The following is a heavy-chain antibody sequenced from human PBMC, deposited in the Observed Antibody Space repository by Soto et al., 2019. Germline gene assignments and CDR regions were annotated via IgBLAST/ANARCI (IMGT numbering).Heavy chain of an antibody. CDR2: MNPNSGNT. Sequence: ASVKVSCKASGYTFTSYDINWVRQATGQGLEWMGWMNPNSGNTDYARKFQGRVTMTRNTSTSTAYMELNSLRSEDTAVYYCARLSSGWSAFDYWGQGTLVTVSS. CDR3: ARLSSGWSAFDY. J-gene: IGHJ4*02. V-gene: IGHV1-8*01. D-gene: IGHD6-19*01. CDR1: GYTFTSYD.